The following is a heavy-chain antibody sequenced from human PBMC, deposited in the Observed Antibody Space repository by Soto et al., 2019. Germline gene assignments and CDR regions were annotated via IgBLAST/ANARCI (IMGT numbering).Heavy chain of an antibody. J-gene: IGHJ4*02. Sequence: PGGSLRLSCAASGFSFSSYAMSWVRQAPGKGLEWVSTISGSDGKTFYADSVKGRISISRDTSKNTLYLQMNSLRADDTAVYYCARWSYLDYWGQGTRVTVSS. D-gene: IGHD3-3*01. V-gene: IGHV3-23*01. CDR2: ISGSDGKT. CDR1: GFSFSSYA. CDR3: ARWSYLDY.